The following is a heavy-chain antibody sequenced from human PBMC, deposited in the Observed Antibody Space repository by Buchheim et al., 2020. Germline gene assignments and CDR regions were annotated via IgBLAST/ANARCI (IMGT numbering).Heavy chain of an antibody. V-gene: IGHV3-23*01. CDR1: GFTFSSYA. D-gene: IGHD2-15*01. CDR2: ISGSGGSI. J-gene: IGHJ4*02. Sequence: EVQLLESGGGLVQPGGSLRLSCAASGFTFSSYAMSWVRQAPGKGLEWVSAISGSGGSIYYADSVKGRFTISRDNSKNTLYLQMNSLRAEDTAVYYCAKDRLYCSGGSCYAFDYWGQGTL. CDR3: AKDRLYCSGGSCYAFDY.